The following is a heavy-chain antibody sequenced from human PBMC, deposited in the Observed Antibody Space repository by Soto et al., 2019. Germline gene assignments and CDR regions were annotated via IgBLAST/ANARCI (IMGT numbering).Heavy chain of an antibody. CDR1: GFTFSSYS. Sequence: GALRLSCAASGFTFSSYSMNWVRQAPGKGLEWVSYISSSSSTIYYADSVKGRFTISRDNAKNSLYLQMNSLRDEDTAVYYCARDALYYYDSSGYWKSPFDYWGQGTLVTVSS. V-gene: IGHV3-48*02. CDR3: ARDALYYYDSSGYWKSPFDY. D-gene: IGHD3-22*01. J-gene: IGHJ4*02. CDR2: ISSSSSTI.